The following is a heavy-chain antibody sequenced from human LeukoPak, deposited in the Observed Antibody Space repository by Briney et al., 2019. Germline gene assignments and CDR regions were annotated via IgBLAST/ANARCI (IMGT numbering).Heavy chain of an antibody. CDR1: GYTLTELS. V-gene: IGHV1-24*01. Sequence: VASVKVSCKVSGYTLTELSMHWVRQAPGKGIEWMGGFDPEDGETIYAQKFQGRVTMTEDTSTDTAYMELSSLRSEDTAVYSCATGIFYGDFAPHHFDYWGQGTLVTVSS. CDR3: ATGIFYGDFAPHHFDY. CDR2: FDPEDGET. D-gene: IGHD4-17*01. J-gene: IGHJ4*02.